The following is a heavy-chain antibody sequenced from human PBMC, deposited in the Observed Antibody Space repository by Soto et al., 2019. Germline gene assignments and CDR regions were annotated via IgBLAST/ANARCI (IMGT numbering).Heavy chain of an antibody. J-gene: IGHJ3*02. V-gene: IGHV2-70*04. CDR2: IDWDDTK. Sequence: GLTLARRQQALTLTCTFSGFSLHTNDMRGTWIRQPPGKSLEWLARIDWDDTKFYSATLRTRLSISKDTSKNQVVLTMTNVDPVDTGTYYCARNFFTGAYNYDTSGYFPLDIWGQGAVVTVSS. D-gene: IGHD3-22*01. CDR3: ARNFFTGAYNYDTSGYFPLDI. CDR1: GFSLHTNDMR.